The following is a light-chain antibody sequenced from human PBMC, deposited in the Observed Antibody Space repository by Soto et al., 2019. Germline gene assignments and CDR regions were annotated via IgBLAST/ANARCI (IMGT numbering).Light chain of an antibody. V-gene: IGKV3-20*01. CDR1: QTVTNTY. Sequence: EIVLTQSPGSLSLSPGDRGTLSCRASQTVTNTYLAWYQQKSGQAPNFLIYGASNRATGIPDRFSGSGSGTDFTLTISRLEPEDFAVYYCQQYGTLPPTFGGGTKVEI. J-gene: IGKJ4*01. CDR2: GAS. CDR3: QQYGTLPPT.